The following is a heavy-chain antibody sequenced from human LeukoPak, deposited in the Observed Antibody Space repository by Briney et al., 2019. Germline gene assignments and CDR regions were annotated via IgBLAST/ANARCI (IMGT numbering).Heavy chain of an antibody. V-gene: IGHV3-30*18. CDR1: GFTFSSYG. CDR2: ISYDGSNK. Sequence: GGSLRLSCAASGFTFSSYGMHWVRQAPGKGLEWVAVISYDGSNKYYADSVKGRFTISRDNSKNTLYLQMNSLRAEDTAVYYCAKDDQQLVWDFGPDFNYWGQGTLVTVSS. CDR3: AKDDQQLVWDFGPDFNY. D-gene: IGHD6-13*01. J-gene: IGHJ4*02.